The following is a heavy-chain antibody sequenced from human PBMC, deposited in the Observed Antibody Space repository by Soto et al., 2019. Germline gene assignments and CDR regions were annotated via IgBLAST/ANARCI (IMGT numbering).Heavy chain of an antibody. D-gene: IGHD6-13*01. CDR1: GYTFSNFW. Sequence: GESLKISCQCSGYTFSNFWIAWVRQLPGKGLEYMGIIYPGDSETRYNPPFHGKVTISADRSIGTAYLQWSSLEASDSAFYFCARSPRSSPYFDYWGQGALVTVSS. V-gene: IGHV5-51*01. CDR3: ARSPRSSPYFDY. J-gene: IGHJ4*02. CDR2: IYPGDSET.